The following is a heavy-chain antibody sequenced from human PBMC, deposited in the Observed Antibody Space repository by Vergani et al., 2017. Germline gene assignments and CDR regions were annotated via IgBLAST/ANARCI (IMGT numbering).Heavy chain of an antibody. D-gene: IGHD5-18*01. CDR1: GFTFSSYS. J-gene: IGHJ4*02. CDR3: ARDRIDSYGPWDY. CDR2: ISSSGSTI. V-gene: IGHV3-48*04. Sequence: EVQLVESGGGLVQPGGSLRLSCAASGFTFSSYSMNWVRQAPGKGLEWVSYISSSGSTIYYADSVKGRFTISRDNAKNSLYLQMNSLRAEDTAVYYCARDRIDSYGPWDYWGQGTLVTVSS.